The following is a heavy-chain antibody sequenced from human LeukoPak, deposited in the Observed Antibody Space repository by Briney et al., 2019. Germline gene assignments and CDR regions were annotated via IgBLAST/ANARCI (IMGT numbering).Heavy chain of an antibody. V-gene: IGHV3-11*01. D-gene: IGHD1-26*01. CDR2: ISSSGTTI. Sequence: GGSLRLSCAASGFTFSDYYMSWIRQAAGEGLEWVSYISSSGTTIYYADSVKGRFTISRDNAKNSLYLQMNSLRAEDTAVYYCARRRDSGSLQHFDYWGQGTLVTVSS. CDR1: GFTFSDYY. J-gene: IGHJ4*02. CDR3: ARRRDSGSLQHFDY.